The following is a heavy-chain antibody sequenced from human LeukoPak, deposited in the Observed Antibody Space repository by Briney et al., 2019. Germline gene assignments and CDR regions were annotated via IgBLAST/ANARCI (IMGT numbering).Heavy chain of an antibody. J-gene: IGHJ3*02. Sequence: PSETLSLTCAVYGGSFSGYYWSWIRQPPGKGLEWIGEINHSGSTNYNPSLKSRVTISVDTSKNQFSLKLSSVTAADTAVYYCARGPCSGGSCYSGGAFDIWGQGTMVTVSS. CDR3: ARGPCSGGSCYSGGAFDI. CDR2: INHSGST. CDR1: GGSFSGYY. D-gene: IGHD2-15*01. V-gene: IGHV4-34*01.